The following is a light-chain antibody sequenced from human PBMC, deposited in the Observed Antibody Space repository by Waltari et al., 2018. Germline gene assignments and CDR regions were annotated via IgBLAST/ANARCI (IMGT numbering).Light chain of an antibody. J-gene: IGLJ1*01. Sequence: QSALTQPPSASGSPGQSVTISCTGPSGAFAVYNYVSCYQQHPGKAPNPMIYEVSKRPSGVPDRFSGSKSGNTASLTVSGLQAEDEADYYCSSYAGSNNFGYVFGTGTKVTVL. V-gene: IGLV2-8*01. CDR2: EVS. CDR1: SGAFAVYNY. CDR3: SSYAGSNNFGYV.